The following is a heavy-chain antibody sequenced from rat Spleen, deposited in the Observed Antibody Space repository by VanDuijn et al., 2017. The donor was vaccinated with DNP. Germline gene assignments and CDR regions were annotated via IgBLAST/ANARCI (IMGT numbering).Heavy chain of an antibody. J-gene: IGHJ4*01. V-gene: IGHV5-27*01. Sequence: EVQLVESGGGLVQPGRSLKLSCAASGFTFSNYGMAWVRQAPTKGLEWVASITNSGGSTHYRDSVKGRFTISRDNAKSTLYLQMDSLRSEDTATYYCTTDNYYAMDAWGQGTSVTVSS. CDR1: GFTFSNYG. CDR3: TTDNYYAMDA. CDR2: ITNSGGST.